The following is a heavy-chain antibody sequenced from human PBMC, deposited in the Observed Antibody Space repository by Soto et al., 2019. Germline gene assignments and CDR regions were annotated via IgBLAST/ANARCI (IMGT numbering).Heavy chain of an antibody. CDR2: ILPMLGTP. J-gene: IGHJ6*02. CDR3: ATYDDLGATTYYHYYAMEV. CDR1: GDTFTKYA. V-gene: IGHV1-69*01. D-gene: IGHD3-22*01. Sequence: QVQLVQSGAEAKKPGSSVKVSCKASGDTFTKYALSWVRQAPGQGLEWMGGILPMLGTPNYAHKFQGRVTITADESTSTAYMELSSLRSEDTAVYYWATYDDLGATTYYHYYAMEVWGQGTTVTVSS.